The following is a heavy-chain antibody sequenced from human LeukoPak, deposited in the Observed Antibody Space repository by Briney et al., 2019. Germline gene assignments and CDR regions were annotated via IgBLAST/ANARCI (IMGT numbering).Heavy chain of an antibody. Sequence: KTSETLSLTCTVSGGSISSSSYYWGWIRQPPGKGLEWIGRIYSSGSTNYNPSLKSRVTISIDTSKNQFSLKLSSVTAADTAVYYCARAVGSSESNWFDPWGQGTLATVSS. CDR3: ARAVGSSESNWFDP. CDR2: IYSSGST. J-gene: IGHJ5*02. V-gene: IGHV4-61*05. D-gene: IGHD1-26*01. CDR1: GGSISSSSYY.